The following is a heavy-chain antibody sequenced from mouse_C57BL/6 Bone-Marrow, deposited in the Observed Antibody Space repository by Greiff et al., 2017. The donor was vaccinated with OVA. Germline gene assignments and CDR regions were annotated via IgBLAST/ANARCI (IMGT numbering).Heavy chain of an antibody. V-gene: IGHV5-4*03. J-gene: IGHJ1*03. CDR1: GFTFSSYA. CDR3: AKNYYGSSGGYFDV. Sequence: EVMLVESGGGLVKPGGSLKLSCAASGFTFSSYAMSWVRQTPETRLEWVATISDGGSYTYYPDNVKGRFTISRDNAKNNLYLQMSHLKSEDTAMYYCAKNYYGSSGGYFDVWGTGTTVTVSS. D-gene: IGHD1-1*01. CDR2: ISDGGSYT.